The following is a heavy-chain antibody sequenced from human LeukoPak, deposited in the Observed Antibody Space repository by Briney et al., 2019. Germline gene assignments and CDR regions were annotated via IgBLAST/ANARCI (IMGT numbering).Heavy chain of an antibody. J-gene: IGHJ2*01. CDR3: ARSYGDWNWYFDL. V-gene: IGHV4-34*01. CDR2: INHTGNT. D-gene: IGHD4-17*01. Sequence: PSETLSLTCAVYGGSFSGYYWSWFRQPPGKGLEWIGEINHTGNTNYNPSLKSRVTISVDTSKNQFSLKLSSVTAADTAVYYCARSYGDWNWYFDLWGRGTLVTVSS. CDR1: GGSFSGYY.